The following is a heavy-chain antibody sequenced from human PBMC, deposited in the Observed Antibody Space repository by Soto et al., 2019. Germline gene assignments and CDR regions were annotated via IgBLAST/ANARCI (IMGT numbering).Heavy chain of an antibody. V-gene: IGHV4-34*01. CDR1: GGSFSGYY. CDR2: INHSGST. Sequence: SETLSLTCAVYGGSFSGYYWSWIRQPPGKGLEWIREINHSGSTNYNPSLKSRVIISVDTSKNQFSLKLSSVTAADTAVYYCARGRRTTVTIDYWGQGTLVTVSS. CDR3: ARGRRTTVTIDY. J-gene: IGHJ4*02. D-gene: IGHD4-17*01.